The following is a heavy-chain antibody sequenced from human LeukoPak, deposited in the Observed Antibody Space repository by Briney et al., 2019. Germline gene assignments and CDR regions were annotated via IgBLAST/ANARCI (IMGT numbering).Heavy chain of an antibody. Sequence: GGSLRLSCAASGFTFSSYEMNWVRQAPGKGLEWGSYISSSGSTIYYADSVKGRFTISRDNAKNSLYLQMNSLRADDTAVYFCAKNLLGSESFSWHFDLWGRGTLVTVSS. CDR1: GFTFSSYE. D-gene: IGHD1-26*01. CDR2: ISSSGSTI. J-gene: IGHJ2*01. CDR3: AKNLLGSESFSWHFDL. V-gene: IGHV3-48*03.